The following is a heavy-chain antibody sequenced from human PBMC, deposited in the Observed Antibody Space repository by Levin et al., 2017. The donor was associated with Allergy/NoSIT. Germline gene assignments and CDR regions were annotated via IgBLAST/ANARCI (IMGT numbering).Heavy chain of an antibody. CDR3: AKDGSRYYGSGSYDLSNDACDI. D-gene: IGHD3-10*01. J-gene: IGHJ3*02. CDR1: GFTFSSYA. Sequence: GGSLRLSCAASGFTFSSYAMSWVRQAPGKGLEWVSAISGSGGSTYYADSVKGRFTISRDNSKNTLYLQMNSLRAEDTAVYYCAKDGSRYYGSGSYDLSNDACDIWGQGTMVTVSS. V-gene: IGHV3-23*01. CDR2: ISGSGGST.